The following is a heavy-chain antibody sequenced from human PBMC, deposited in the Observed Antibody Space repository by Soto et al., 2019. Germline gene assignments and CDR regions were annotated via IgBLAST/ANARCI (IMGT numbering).Heavy chain of an antibody. Sequence: SVKVSCKASGGTFSSYAISWVRQAPGQGLEWMGGIIPIFGTANYAQKFQGRVTITADESTSTAYMELSSLRSEDTAVYYCARGRGYDFWSGYRPPDYYYGMDVWGQGTTVTVSS. CDR2: IIPIFGTA. V-gene: IGHV1-69*13. CDR1: GGTFSSYA. CDR3: ARGRGYDFWSGYRPPDYYYGMDV. D-gene: IGHD3-3*01. J-gene: IGHJ6*02.